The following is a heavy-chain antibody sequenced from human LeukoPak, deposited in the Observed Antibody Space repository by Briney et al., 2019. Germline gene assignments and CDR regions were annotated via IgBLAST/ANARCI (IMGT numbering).Heavy chain of an antibody. V-gene: IGHV3-30-3*01. CDR3: ARENYDYVWGSYRSEYYFDY. CDR2: ISYDGSNK. CDR1: GFTFSSYA. Sequence: GRSLRLSCAASGFTFSSYAMHWVRQAPGKGLEWVAVISYDGSNKYYADSVKGRFTISRDNSKNTLYLQMNSLRAEDTAVYYCARENYDYVWGSYRSEYYFDYWGQGTLVTVSS. D-gene: IGHD3-16*02. J-gene: IGHJ4*02.